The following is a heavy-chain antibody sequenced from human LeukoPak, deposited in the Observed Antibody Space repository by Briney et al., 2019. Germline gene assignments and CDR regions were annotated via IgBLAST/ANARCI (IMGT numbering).Heavy chain of an antibody. D-gene: IGHD5-12*01. J-gene: IGHJ4*02. V-gene: IGHV3-23*01. Sequence: GGSLRLSCAASGFTFSSYGMSWVRQAPGKGLEWVSAISGSGGSRYYADSVKGRFTISRDNSKNTLYLQMNSLRAEDTAVYYCARDSGYDSVFDYWGQGTLVTVSS. CDR1: GFTFSSYG. CDR2: ISGSGGSR. CDR3: ARDSGYDSVFDY.